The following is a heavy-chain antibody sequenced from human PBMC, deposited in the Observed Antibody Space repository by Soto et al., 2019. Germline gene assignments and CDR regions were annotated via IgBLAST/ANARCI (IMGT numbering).Heavy chain of an antibody. CDR1: GFTFSSYG. J-gene: IGHJ3*02. CDR2: ISYDGSNK. Sequence: GGSLRLSCAASGFTFSSYGMHWVRQAPGKGLEWVAVISYDGSNKYYADSVKGRFTISRDNSKNTLYLQMNSLRAEDTAVYYCAKGRRYYDSRGYAFDIWGQGPMVTVS. D-gene: IGHD3-22*01. CDR3: AKGRRYYDSRGYAFDI. V-gene: IGHV3-30*18.